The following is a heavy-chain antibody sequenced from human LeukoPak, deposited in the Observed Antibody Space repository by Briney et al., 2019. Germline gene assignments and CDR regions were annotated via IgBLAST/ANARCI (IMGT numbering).Heavy chain of an antibody. CDR3: ARLYYYDSSGPPL. D-gene: IGHD3-22*01. J-gene: IGHJ4*02. CDR1: GGSTSSSSYY. Sequence: SETLSLTCTVSGGSTSSSSYYWGWIRQPPGKGLECIGNIYYTGRTYYHPSLKSRVTISVDTSKNQFSLKLSPVSAADTAVYYCARLYYYDSSGPPLWGQGTLVTVSS. V-gene: IGHV4-39*01. CDR2: IYYTGRT.